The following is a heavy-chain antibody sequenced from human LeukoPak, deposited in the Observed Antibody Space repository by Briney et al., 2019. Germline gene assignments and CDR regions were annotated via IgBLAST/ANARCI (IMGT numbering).Heavy chain of an antibody. CDR3: ARSNQADDY. J-gene: IGHJ4*02. V-gene: IGHV3-74*01. D-gene: IGHD1-14*01. Sequence: PGRSLRLSCAASGFTFSSYWMHWVRQVPGKGLVWVARINPGGSSITYADSVKGRFTISRDNAENTLYLQMDSLRAEDTGVYYCARSNQADDYWGQGTLVTVPS. CDR1: GFTFSSYW. CDR2: INPGGSSI.